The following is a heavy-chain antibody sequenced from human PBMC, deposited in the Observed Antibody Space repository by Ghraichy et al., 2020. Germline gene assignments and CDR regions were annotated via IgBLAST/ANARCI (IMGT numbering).Heavy chain of an antibody. CDR1: GFTFSSYS. V-gene: IGHV3-48*02. D-gene: IGHD5-12*01. J-gene: IGHJ4*02. CDR2: ISRSSSPI. Sequence: GGSLRLSCVVSGFTFSSYSMSWVRQAPGKGLEWISYISRSSSPIYYADSVQGRFTISRDNAKNSLYLQMNNLRDEDAAVYYCARVSGYGSLTDHPDYWGQGTLVTVSS. CDR3: ARVSGYGSLTDHPDY.